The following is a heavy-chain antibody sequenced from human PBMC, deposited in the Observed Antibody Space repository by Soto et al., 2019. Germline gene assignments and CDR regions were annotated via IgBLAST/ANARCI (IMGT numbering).Heavy chain of an antibody. CDR2: ISGSGGST. Sequence: PGGSLRLSSAASGFTFSNYAMSWVRQAPGKGLEWVSAISGSGGSTYYADSVKGRFTISRDNSKNTLYLQMNSLRAEDTAVYYCAKVVWNDAFCLWDYWGQGTLVTVSS. CDR1: GFTFSNYA. J-gene: IGHJ4*02. D-gene: IGHD1-1*01. V-gene: IGHV3-23*01. CDR3: AKVVWNDAFCLWDY.